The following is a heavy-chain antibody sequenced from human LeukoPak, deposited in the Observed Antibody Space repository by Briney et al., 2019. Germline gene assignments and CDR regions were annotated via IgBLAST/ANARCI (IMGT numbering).Heavy chain of an antibody. CDR3: AQDSPHRGYYDISAHTLAPFDY. CDR2: IIPIFGTA. V-gene: IGHV1-69*01. J-gene: IGHJ4*02. Sequence: SSVKVSCKASGGTFSSYAISWVRQAPGQGLEWMGGIIPIFGTANYAQKFQGRVTITADESTSTAYMELSSLRSEDTAVKDEAQDSPHRGYYDISAHTLAPFDYWGQGTLVTVSS. D-gene: IGHD3-22*01. CDR1: GGTFSSYA.